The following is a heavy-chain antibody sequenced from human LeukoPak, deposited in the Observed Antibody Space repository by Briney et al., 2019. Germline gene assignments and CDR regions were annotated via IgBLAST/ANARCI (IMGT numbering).Heavy chain of an antibody. V-gene: IGHV3-30*02. CDR1: GFSFSSYG. J-gene: IGHJ4*02. CDR2: IRYDGSDK. Sequence: GGSLRPSCAASGFSFSSYGMHWVRQAPGKGLDWVSFIRYDGSDKYYGDSVKGRFTISGDNSKNTLYLLMNSLRAEDAAVYYCAKHPPEVAGSPNPYFFDSWGQGTLVTVSS. D-gene: IGHD1-14*01. CDR3: AKHPPEVAGSPNPYFFDS.